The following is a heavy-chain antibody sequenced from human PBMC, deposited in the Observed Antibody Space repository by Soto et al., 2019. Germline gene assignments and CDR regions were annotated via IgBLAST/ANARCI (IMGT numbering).Heavy chain of an antibody. V-gene: IGHV5-51*01. CDR1: GYNFAGYW. CDR2: IYPSDSDA. D-gene: IGHD3-3*01. Sequence: GESLKISCKGSGYNFAGYWIAWVRQMPGKGLELMGIIYPSDSDARYRPSFQGQVTISADKSISSAYLQWSSLRASDTAMYYCARGGVSTRTFDYWSQGTPVTVSS. CDR3: ARGGVSTRTFDY. J-gene: IGHJ4*02.